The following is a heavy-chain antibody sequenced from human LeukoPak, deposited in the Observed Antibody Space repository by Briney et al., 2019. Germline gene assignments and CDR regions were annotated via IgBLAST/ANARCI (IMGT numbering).Heavy chain of an antibody. CDR1: GFTFSSYG. CDR3: AKDRPSGSYYYY. V-gene: IGHV3-23*01. Sequence: PGGSLRLSYAASGFTFSSYGMNWVHQAPGKGLEWVSAISGSGDSTYYADSVKGRFTISRDNSKNTLYLQMNSLRAEDTAVYYCAKDRPSGSYYYYWGQGTLVTVSS. CDR2: ISGSGDST. D-gene: IGHD1-26*01. J-gene: IGHJ4*02.